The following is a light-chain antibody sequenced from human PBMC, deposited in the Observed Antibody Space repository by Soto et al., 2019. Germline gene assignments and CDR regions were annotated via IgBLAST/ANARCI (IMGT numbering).Light chain of an antibody. CDR1: QSISNW. Sequence: DIQMTQSPSTLSASVGDRVTITCRASQSISNWLAWYQQKPGNAPKLLIYTASTLQSGVPSRFSGSGSGADFTLTISSLQPDDFGTYYCQQYTSYYTFGQGTKLEIK. CDR2: TAS. J-gene: IGKJ2*01. CDR3: QQYTSYYT. V-gene: IGKV1-5*03.